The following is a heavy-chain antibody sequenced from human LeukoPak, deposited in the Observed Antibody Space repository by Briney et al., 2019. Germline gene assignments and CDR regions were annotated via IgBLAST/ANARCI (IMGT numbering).Heavy chain of an antibody. D-gene: IGHD3-10*01. CDR1: GFTFSSYG. V-gene: IGHV3-30*03. Sequence: GGSLRLSCAASGFTFSSYGMHWVRQAPGKGLEWVAVISYDGSNKYYADSVKGRFTISRDNSKNTLYLQMNSLRAEDTAVYYCARSAGSGSYHDFDYWGQGSLVTVSS. J-gene: IGHJ4*02. CDR3: ARSAGSGSYHDFDY. CDR2: ISYDGSNK.